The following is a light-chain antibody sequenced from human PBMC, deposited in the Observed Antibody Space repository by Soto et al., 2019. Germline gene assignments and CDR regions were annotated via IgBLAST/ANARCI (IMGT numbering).Light chain of an antibody. J-gene: IGKJ1*01. CDR2: DVS. V-gene: IGKV1-5*01. Sequence: IKMTHSPSTLSATVGERVTITCRASQSVTNWLAWYQQKPGKAPKLLIYDVSSLESGVPSRFSGSGSGTEFILTISSLQPEDFATYYCQQYDSYSWTFGQGTKVDTK. CDR1: QSVTNW. CDR3: QQYDSYSWT.